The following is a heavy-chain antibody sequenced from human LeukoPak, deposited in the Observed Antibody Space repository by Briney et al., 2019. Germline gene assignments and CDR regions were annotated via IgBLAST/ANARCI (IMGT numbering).Heavy chain of an antibody. J-gene: IGHJ4*02. CDR3: ARSTDTWAQ. V-gene: IGHV4-59*08. Sequence: PSETLSPTCTVSGGSISNFFWSWIRQPPGKGLEWIGYIYYSGSTNYNPSLKSRVTISVDTSKNQFSLKLTSVTAADTAVYFCARSTDTWAQWGQGTLVTVSS. CDR1: GGSISNFF. D-gene: IGHD7-27*01. CDR2: IYYSGST.